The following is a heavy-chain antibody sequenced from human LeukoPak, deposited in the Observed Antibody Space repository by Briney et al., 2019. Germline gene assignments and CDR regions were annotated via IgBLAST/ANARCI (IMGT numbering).Heavy chain of an antibody. J-gene: IGHJ4*02. Sequence: SETLSLTCTVSSGSINSYYWGWVRQPAGRGLEWIGRIYTTGIANYNPSLQSRLTMSVDTSKRQFSLNLRSVTAADTAIYYCARQGYTASHYFLDYWSQGTLVTGSS. V-gene: IGHV4-4*07. CDR1: SGSINSYY. CDR2: IYTTGIA. D-gene: IGHD3-16*02. CDR3: ARQGYTASHYFLDY.